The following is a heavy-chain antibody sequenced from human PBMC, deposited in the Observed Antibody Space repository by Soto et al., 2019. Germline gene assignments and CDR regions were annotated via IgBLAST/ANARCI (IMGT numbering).Heavy chain of an antibody. J-gene: IGHJ4*02. V-gene: IGHV1-69*01. CDR3: ARGNSYHYDSSGYKSPFQH. D-gene: IGHD3-22*01. CDR2: IIPIFGAP. CDR1: GGSFSSYS. Sequence: QVQLVQSGAEVKKPGSSVKVSCKASGGSFSSYSINWVRQAPGQGLAWMGGIIPIFGAPNYAREFQGRVTITADESTNTVYMEVSSLRSEDTAVYYYARGNSYHYDSSGYKSPFQHWGQGTLVTVSS.